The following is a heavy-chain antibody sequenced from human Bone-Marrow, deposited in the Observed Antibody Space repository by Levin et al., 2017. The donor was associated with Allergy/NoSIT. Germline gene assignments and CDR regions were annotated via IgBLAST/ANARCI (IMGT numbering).Heavy chain of an antibody. CDR1: GGSISSGSYY. V-gene: IGHV4-61*02. J-gene: IGHJ5*02. Sequence: SETLSLTCTVSGGSISSGSYYWSWIRQPAGKGLEWIGRIYTSGSTNYNPSLKSRVTISVDTSKNQFSLKLSSVTAADTAVYYCARGQQLVSNWFDPWGQGTLVTVSS. D-gene: IGHD6-13*01. CDR3: ARGQQLVSNWFDP. CDR2: IYTSGST.